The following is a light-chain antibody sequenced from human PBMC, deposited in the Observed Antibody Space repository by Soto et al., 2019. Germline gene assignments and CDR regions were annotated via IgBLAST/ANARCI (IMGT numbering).Light chain of an antibody. CDR1: QSVSSN. V-gene: IGKV3-15*01. Sequence: EIVMRQSPATLSVSTGERATLSCRASQSVSSNLSWYQQKPGQAPRLLIYGASARATGIPARFTGSGSGTEFTPTISSLQSENFAVDYCKQNNNPPPIPCCRGTRLEIK. J-gene: IGKJ5*01. CDR3: KQNNNPPPIP. CDR2: GAS.